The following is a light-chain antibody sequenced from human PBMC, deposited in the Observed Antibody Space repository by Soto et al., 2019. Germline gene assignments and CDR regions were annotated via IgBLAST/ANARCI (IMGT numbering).Light chain of an antibody. CDR1: SSDVGSYNL. CDR3: CSYAGSSTWV. V-gene: IGLV2-23*02. Sequence: QSALTQPASVSGSPGQSITISCTGASSDVGSYNLVSWYQQHTGKAPKLMIYEVSNRPSGVSNRFSGSKSGNTASLTISGLQAEDEADYYCCSYAGSSTWVFGGGTKLTVL. J-gene: IGLJ3*02. CDR2: EVS.